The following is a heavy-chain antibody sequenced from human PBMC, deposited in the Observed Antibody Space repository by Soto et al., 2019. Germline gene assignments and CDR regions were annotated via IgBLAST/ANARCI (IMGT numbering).Heavy chain of an antibody. Sequence: SVKVACRASGGTFSSYAIRWVRQAPGQGLEWMGGINPIFGTANYAQKFQGRVTITADESTSTAYMELSSLRSEDTAVYYCARDGVYSSSSGGSFGYYYYYGMDVWGQGTTVTVSS. D-gene: IGHD6-6*01. J-gene: IGHJ6*02. CDR3: ARDGVYSSSSGGSFGYYYYYGMDV. CDR2: INPIFGTA. V-gene: IGHV1-69*13. CDR1: GGTFSSYA.